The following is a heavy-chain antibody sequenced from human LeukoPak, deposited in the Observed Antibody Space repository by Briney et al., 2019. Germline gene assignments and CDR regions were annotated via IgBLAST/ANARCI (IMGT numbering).Heavy chain of an antibody. CDR2: ISSSDSTI. J-gene: IGHJ4*02. V-gene: IGHV3-11*01. Sequence: GGSLRLSCAASGFTFSDYYMSWIRQAPGKGLEWVSYISSSDSTIYYTDSVKGRFTISRDNSKNSLYLQMNSLRTEDTALYYCARSVGGSYHFDYWGQGTLVTVSS. CDR1: GFTFSDYY. D-gene: IGHD1-26*01. CDR3: ARSVGGSYHFDY.